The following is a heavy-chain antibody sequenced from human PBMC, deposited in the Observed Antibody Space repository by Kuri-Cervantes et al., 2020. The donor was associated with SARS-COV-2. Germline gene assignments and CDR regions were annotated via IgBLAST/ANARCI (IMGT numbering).Heavy chain of an antibody. CDR1: NYSISSGYY. CDR3: ARRTVGHFDL. V-gene: IGHV4-38-2*02. D-gene: IGHD3-16*01. CDR2: IYHSGST. Sequence: SETLSLTCTVSNYSISSGYYWGWIRQPPGKGLEWIGSIYHSGSTYYNPFLKSRVTISVDTSKNQFSLKLSSVTAADTAVYYCARRTVGHFDLWGRGTLVTVSS. J-gene: IGHJ2*01.